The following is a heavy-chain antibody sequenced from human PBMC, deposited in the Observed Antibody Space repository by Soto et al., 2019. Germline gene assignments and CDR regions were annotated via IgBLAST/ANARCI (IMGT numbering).Heavy chain of an antibody. V-gene: IGHV4-39*01. J-gene: IGHJ4*02. D-gene: IGHD6-13*01. CDR2: IYYSGST. Sequence: SETLSLTCTVSSGSISSGSYYWGWIRQPPGKGLEWIGSIYYSGSTYYNPSLKSRVTISVDTSKNQFSLKLSSVTAADTAVYYCAKHALRSAAGTAYWGQGTLVT. CDR3: AKHALRSAAGTAY. CDR1: SGSISSGSYY.